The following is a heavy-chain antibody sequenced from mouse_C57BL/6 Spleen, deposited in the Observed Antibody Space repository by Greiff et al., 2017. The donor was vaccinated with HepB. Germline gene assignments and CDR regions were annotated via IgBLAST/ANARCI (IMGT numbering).Heavy chain of an antibody. CDR1: GFNITDYY. CDR2: IDPEDGET. D-gene: IGHD2-4*01. Sequence: VQLKESGAELVKPGASVKLSCTASGFNITDYYMHWVKQRTEQGLEWIGRIDPEDGETKYAPKFQGKATITADTSSSTAYLQLSSITSEDTAVYYCARWDDDYPFFAYWGQGTLVTVSA. V-gene: IGHV14-2*01. CDR3: ARWDDDYPFFAY. J-gene: IGHJ3*01.